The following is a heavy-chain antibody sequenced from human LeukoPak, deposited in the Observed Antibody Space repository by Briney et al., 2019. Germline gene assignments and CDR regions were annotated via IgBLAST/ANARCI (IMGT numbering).Heavy chain of an antibody. CDR1: GGSITSGDYY. CDR3: ARQYSSSWYVDQYYFDY. J-gene: IGHJ4*02. V-gene: IGHV4-30-4*01. Sequence: SETLSLTCTVSGGSITSGDYYWSWIRQPPGKGLEWIGDIYYSGSTYHNPSLKSRLTISVDTSKNQFSLKLSSVTAADTAVYYCARQYSSSWYVDQYYFDYWGQGTLVTVSS. CDR2: IYYSGST. D-gene: IGHD6-13*01.